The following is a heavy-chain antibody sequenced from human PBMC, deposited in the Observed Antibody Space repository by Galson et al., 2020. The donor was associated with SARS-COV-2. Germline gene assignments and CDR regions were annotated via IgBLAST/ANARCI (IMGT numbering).Heavy chain of an antibody. CDR1: GFSFDDYV. Sequence: SLKISCAASGFSFDDYVMHWVRQAPGKGLEWVTSISWNSASIFYADSVKGRFTISRDNAKNSLYLQMNSLRSEDTAFYYCATVPPILSNLYLDLWGCGTLVTVSS. V-gene: IGHV3-9*01. D-gene: IGHD7-27*01. J-gene: IGHJ2*01. CDR2: ISWNSASI. CDR3: ATVPPILSNLYLDL.